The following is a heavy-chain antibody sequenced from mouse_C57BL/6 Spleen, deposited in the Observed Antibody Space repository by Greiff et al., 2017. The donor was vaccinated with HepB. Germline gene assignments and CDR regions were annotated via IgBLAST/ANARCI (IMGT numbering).Heavy chain of an antibody. CDR3: ASLIATVARYAMGY. J-gene: IGHJ4*01. CDR2: IHPSDSDT. Sequence: QVQLQQSGAELVKPGASVKVSCKASGYTFTSYWMHWVKQRPGQGLEWIGRIHPSDSDTNYNQKFKGKATFTVDKSSSTAYMQLSSLTSEDSAVYYCASLIATVARYAMGYWGQGASVTVAS. V-gene: IGHV1-74*01. D-gene: IGHD1-1*01. CDR1: GYTFTSYW.